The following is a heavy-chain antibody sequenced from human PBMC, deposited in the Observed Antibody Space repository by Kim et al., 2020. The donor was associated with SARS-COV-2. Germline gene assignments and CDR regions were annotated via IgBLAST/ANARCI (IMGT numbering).Heavy chain of an antibody. CDR3: AKKGTFGGVNYIDY. CDR2: ISGSGGST. V-gene: IGHV3-23*01. CDR1: GFTFSSYD. J-gene: IGHJ4*02. D-gene: IGHD3-16*01. Sequence: GGSLRLSCAASGFTFSSYDMSWVRQAPGKGMEWVSDISGSGGSTYYADSVKGPFTISRDNSKNTLYLQRNSLRAEDTAVYYGAKKGTFGGVNYIDYLGQGALVTVSS.